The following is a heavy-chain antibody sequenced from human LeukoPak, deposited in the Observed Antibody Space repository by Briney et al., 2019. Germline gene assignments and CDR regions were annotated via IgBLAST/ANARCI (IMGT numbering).Heavy chain of an antibody. CDR3: ARDIARRRSAAGPYYYYGMDV. Sequence: STYYSPSLKSRVTISVDPSKNQFSLKLSSVTAADTAVYYCARDIARRRSAAGPYYYYGMDVWGQGTTVTVSS. CDR2: ST. J-gene: IGHJ6*02. V-gene: IGHV4-39*07. D-gene: IGHD6-13*01.